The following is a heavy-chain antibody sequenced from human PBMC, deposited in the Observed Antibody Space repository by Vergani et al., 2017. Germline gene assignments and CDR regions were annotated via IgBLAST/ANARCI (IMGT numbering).Heavy chain of an antibody. CDR3: ARPRLGIVGGGVDY. V-gene: IGHV4-38-2*01. Sequence: QVQLQESGPGLVKPSETLSLTCAVSGYSISSGYYWGWIRQPPGKGLELIGSIFHSGSTYYNPSLKSRVTIPVDTSKNQFSLKLSSVTAAATAVYYYARPRLGIVGGGVDYWGQGTLVTVSS. D-gene: IGHD1-26*01. J-gene: IGHJ4*02. CDR1: GYSISSGYY. CDR2: IFHSGST.